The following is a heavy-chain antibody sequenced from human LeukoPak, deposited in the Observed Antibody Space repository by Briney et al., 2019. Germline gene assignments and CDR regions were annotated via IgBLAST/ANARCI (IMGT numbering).Heavy chain of an antibody. CDR1: GYTFTDYY. CDR2: VNPDSGDS. J-gene: IGHJ4*02. D-gene: IGHD5-12*01. V-gene: IGHV1-2*02. CDR3: ATGVATAFTY. Sequence: ASVKVSCKASGYTFTDYYIHWVRQAPGQGLEWMAFVNPDSGDSYSAPKFQGRVTMTRDTSITTASMELKWLTSDDTAVYCCATGVATAFTYWGQGTLLTVSS.